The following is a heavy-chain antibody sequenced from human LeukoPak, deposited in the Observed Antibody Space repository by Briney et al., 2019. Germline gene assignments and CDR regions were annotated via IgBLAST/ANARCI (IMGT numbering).Heavy chain of an antibody. D-gene: IGHD3-3*01. V-gene: IGHV1-18*01. J-gene: IGHJ4*02. CDR1: GYTFTSYG. CDR3: ARDSPSYYDFWSGYSGDYFDY. Sequence: ASVKVSCKASGYTFTSYGISWVRQAPGQGLEWMGWISAYNGNTNYAQKLQGRVTMTTDTSTSTAYMELRSLRSDDTAVYYCARDSPSYYDFWSGYSGDYFDYWGQGTLVTVSS. CDR2: ISAYNGNT.